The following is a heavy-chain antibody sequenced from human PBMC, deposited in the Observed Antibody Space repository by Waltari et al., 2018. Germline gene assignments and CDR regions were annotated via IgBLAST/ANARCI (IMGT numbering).Heavy chain of an antibody. J-gene: IGHJ6*03. Sequence: QVQLQESGPGLVKSSETLSLTCSVSGVSVNSDYWSWVRQPAGKGLEWIGRFYAGGGTNYNPSFQGRFTMSIDTSMNYFSLKLNSVTAADTAIYFCARDKRFLGGEQGSYNYHYYMDVWGKGATVTVSS. D-gene: IGHD3-3*01. CDR1: GVSVNSDY. CDR3: ARDKRFLGGEQGSYNYHYYMDV. V-gene: IGHV4-4*07. CDR2: FYAGGGT.